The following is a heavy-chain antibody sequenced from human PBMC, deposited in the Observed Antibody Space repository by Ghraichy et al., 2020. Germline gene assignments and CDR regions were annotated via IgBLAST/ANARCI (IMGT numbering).Heavy chain of an antibody. D-gene: IGHD3-16*02. Sequence: SQTLSLTCAISGDSVSSNSAAWNWIRQSPSRGLEWLGRTYYRSKWYNYYAVSVKSRITINPDTSKNQFSLQLNSVTSEDTAVYYCARDRYDYVWGSYRYSVGPFDYWGQGTLVTVSS. J-gene: IGHJ4*02. CDR3: ARDRYDYVWGSYRYSVGPFDY. CDR2: TYYRSKWYN. V-gene: IGHV6-1*01. CDR1: GDSVSSNSAA.